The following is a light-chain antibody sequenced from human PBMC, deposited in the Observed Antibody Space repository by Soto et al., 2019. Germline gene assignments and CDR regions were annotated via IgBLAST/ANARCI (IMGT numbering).Light chain of an antibody. CDR2: DVS. V-gene: IGLV2-11*01. J-gene: IGLJ3*02. Sequence: QSALTQPRSVSGSPGQSVTISCTGTSSDVGGYNNVSWYQQHPGKAPKLMISDVSKRPSGVPDRFSGSKSGNTASLTISGLQAEDEADYYCCSSAGTYTSVFGGGTKLTVL. CDR3: CSSAGTYTSV. CDR1: SSDVGGYNN.